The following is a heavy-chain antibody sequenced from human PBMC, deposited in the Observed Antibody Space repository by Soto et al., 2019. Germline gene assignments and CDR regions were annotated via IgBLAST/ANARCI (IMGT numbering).Heavy chain of an antibody. Sequence: GESLKISCKGSGYSFSSYWISWVRQMPGKALEWMGKIDPSDSHANYSPSLQGHVTISADKSISTAYLQWSSLKASDTAMYYCARGRGRNYYYGMDVWGQGATVTAP. CDR3: ARGRGRNYYYGMDV. CDR1: GYSFSSYW. V-gene: IGHV5-10-1*01. CDR2: IDPSDSHA. D-gene: IGHD1-26*01. J-gene: IGHJ6*02.